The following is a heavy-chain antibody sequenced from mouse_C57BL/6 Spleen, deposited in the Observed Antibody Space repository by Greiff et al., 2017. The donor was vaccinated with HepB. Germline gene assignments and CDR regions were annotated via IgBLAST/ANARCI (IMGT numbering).Heavy chain of an antibody. J-gene: IGHJ1*03. D-gene: IGHD2-4*01. Sequence: DVQLQESGPGLVKPSQSLSLTCSVTGYSITSGYYWNWIRQFPGNKLEWMGYISYDGSNNYNPSLKNRISITRDTSKNQFFLKLNSVTTEDTATYYCAREDYDYDAWYFDVWGTGTTVTVSS. CDR1: GYSITSGYY. V-gene: IGHV3-6*01. CDR3: AREDYDYDAWYFDV. CDR2: ISYDGSN.